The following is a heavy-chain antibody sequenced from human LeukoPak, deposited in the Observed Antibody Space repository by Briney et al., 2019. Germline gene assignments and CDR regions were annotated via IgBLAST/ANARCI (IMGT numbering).Heavy chain of an antibody. J-gene: IGHJ5*02. V-gene: IGHV3-7*01. CDR3: ASSPYDILTGYKYNWFDP. Sequence: GGSLRLSCAASGFTFSSYWMSWGRQAPGKGLEWVANIKQEGSEKYYVDSGKGRFTISRDNAKNSLYLQMNSLRAEDTAVYYCASSPYDILTGYKYNWFDPWGQGTLVTVSS. CDR1: GFTFSSYW. CDR2: IKQEGSEK. D-gene: IGHD3-9*01.